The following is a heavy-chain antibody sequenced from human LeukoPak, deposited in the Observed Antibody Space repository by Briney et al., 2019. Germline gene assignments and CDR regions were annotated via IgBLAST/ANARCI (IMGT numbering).Heavy chain of an antibody. CDR3: AREYDYGDFDAFDI. CDR1: GGTFSSYA. D-gene: IGHD4-17*01. V-gene: IGHV1-69*06. J-gene: IGHJ3*02. Sequence: SVKVSCKASGGTFSSYAISWVRQAPGQGLEWMGGIIPIFGTANYAQKFQGRVTITADKSTSTAYMELSSLRSEDTAVYYCAREYDYGDFDAFDIWGQGTMVTVSS. CDR2: IIPIFGTA.